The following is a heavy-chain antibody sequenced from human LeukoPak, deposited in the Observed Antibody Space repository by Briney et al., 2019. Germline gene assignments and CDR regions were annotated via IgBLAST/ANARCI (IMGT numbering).Heavy chain of an antibody. CDR3: ARTYERDLDY. D-gene: IGHD3-3*01. V-gene: IGHV3-48*01. CDR2: ISIISTTI. J-gene: IGHJ4*02. CDR1: GFTFSSYH. Sequence: GGSLRLSCAASGFTFSSYHMTWVRQAPGKGLEWISYISIISTTIYYADSVKGRFTISRDDAKNSVYLQMNSLRAEDTAVYYSARTYERDLDYWGQGTLVTVSS.